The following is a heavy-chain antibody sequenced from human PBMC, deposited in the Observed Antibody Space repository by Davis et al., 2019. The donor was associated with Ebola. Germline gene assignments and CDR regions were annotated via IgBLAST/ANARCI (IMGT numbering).Heavy chain of an antibody. CDR1: GYTFTSYG. CDR2: ISAYNGNT. J-gene: IGHJ5*02. V-gene: IGHV1-18*01. CDR3: ARGWRVVVPAAMGGYNWFDP. D-gene: IGHD2-2*01. Sequence: ASVKVSCKASGYTFTSYGISWVRQAPGQGLEWMGWISAYNGNTKDAQKLQGRVTMTTDTSTSTAYMELRSLRSDDTAVYYCARGWRVVVPAAMGGYNWFDPWGQGTLVTVSS.